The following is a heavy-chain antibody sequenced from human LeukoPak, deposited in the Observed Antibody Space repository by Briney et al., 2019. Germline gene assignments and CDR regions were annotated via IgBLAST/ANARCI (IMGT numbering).Heavy chain of an antibody. CDR1: GGSVSSYY. D-gene: IGHD1-1*01. CDR2: VYYSGST. J-gene: IGHJ4*02. Sequence: SETLSLTCTVSGGSVSSYYWSWIRQPPGKGLEWIGYVYYSGSTNSNPSLKSRVTISVDRSKNQFSLKLSSVTAADTAVYYCARDRPWNDYWGQGTLVTVSS. CDR3: ARDRPWNDY. V-gene: IGHV4-59*02.